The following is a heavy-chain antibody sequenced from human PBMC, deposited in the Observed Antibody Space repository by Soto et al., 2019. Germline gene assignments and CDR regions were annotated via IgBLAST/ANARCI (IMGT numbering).Heavy chain of an antibody. CDR2: ISYDGSNK. V-gene: IGHV3-30-3*01. Sequence: GGSLRLSCAASGFTFSSYAMHWVRQAPGKGLEWVAVISYDGSNKYYADSVKGRFTISRDNSKNTLYLQMNSLRAEDTAVYYCARPQLHYYYYYGMDVWGQGTTVTVSS. D-gene: IGHD1-26*01. CDR3: ARPQLHYYYYYGMDV. CDR1: GFTFSSYA. J-gene: IGHJ6*02.